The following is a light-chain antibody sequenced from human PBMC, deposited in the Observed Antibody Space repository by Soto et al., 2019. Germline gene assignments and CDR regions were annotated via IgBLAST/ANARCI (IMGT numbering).Light chain of an antibody. J-gene: IGLJ2*01. CDR2: DVS. CDR3: SSYTSSSTYVV. V-gene: IGLV2-14*01. Sequence: QSALTQPASVSGSPGQSITISCTGTSSDVGGYNYVSWYQQHPGKPPKLMIYDVSDRPSGVSNRFSGSKSGNTASLTISGLQAEDEADYYCSSYTSSSTYVVFGGGIKVTVL. CDR1: SSDVGGYNY.